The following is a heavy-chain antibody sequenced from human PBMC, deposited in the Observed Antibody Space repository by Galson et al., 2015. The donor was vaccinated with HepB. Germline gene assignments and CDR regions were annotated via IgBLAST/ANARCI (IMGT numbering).Heavy chain of an antibody. V-gene: IGHV3-30-3*01. D-gene: IGHD2-2*01. CDR1: GFTFSSYA. Sequence: SLRLSCAASGFTFSSYAMHWVRQAPGKGLEWVAVISYDGSNKYYADSVKGRFTISRDNSKNTLYLQMNSLRAEDTAVYYCARVWKNIVVVPAAYGGAFDYWGQGTLVTVSS. CDR2: ISYDGSNK. CDR3: ARVWKNIVVVPAAYGGAFDY. J-gene: IGHJ4*02.